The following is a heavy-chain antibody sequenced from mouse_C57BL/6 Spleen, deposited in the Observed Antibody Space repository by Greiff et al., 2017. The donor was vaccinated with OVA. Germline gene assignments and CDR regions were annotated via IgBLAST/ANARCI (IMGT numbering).Heavy chain of an antibody. CDR2: IYWDDDK. CDR1: GFSLSTSGMG. D-gene: IGHD2-5*01. V-gene: IGHV8-12*01. CDR3: ARGYSNYEGAMDY. Sequence: QVTLKESGPGILQSSQTLSLTCSFSGFSLSTSGMGVSWLRQPSGQGLEWLAHIYWDDDKRYNPSLKSRLTISKDTSRNQVFLKITSVDTADTATYDCARGYSNYEGAMDYWGQGTSVTVSS. J-gene: IGHJ4*01.